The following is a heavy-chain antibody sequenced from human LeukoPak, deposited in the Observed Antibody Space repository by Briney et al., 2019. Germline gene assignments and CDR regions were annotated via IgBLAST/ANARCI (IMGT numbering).Heavy chain of an antibody. V-gene: IGHV1-18*01. CDR2: ISAYDGNT. D-gene: IGHD2-15*01. Sequence: ASVTVSLTSSVYTFTSYGISWVRQAPGQGLEWMGWISAYDGNTNYAQKLQGRVNMTTDTSTSTAYMELRSLRSDDTAVYYCARLTAGVVVAAHHVVEAKLYHYFDYWGQGTLVTVSS. CDR3: ARLTAGVVVAAHHVVEAKLYHYFDY. CDR1: VYTFTSYG. J-gene: IGHJ4*02.